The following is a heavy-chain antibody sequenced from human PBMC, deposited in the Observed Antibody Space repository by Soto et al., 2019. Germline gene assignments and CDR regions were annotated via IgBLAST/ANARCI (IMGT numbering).Heavy chain of an antibody. CDR1: GGSISSGGYS. D-gene: IGHD6-19*01. V-gene: IGHV4-30-2*01. CDR3: ARAGGLGGVAVDY. CDR2: IYHSGST. J-gene: IGHJ4*02. Sequence: QLQLQESGSGLVKPSQTLSLTCAVSGGSISSGGYSWRWIRQPPGKGLEWIGYIYHSGSTSYNPSLKSRVPISVDRAKNQFSLKLSSVTAAGPAVYYCARAGGLGGVAVDYWGQGTLVTVSS.